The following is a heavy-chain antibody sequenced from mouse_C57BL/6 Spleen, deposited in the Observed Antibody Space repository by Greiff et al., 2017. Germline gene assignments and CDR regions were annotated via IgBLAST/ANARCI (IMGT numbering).Heavy chain of an antibody. J-gene: IGHJ4*01. Sequence: QVQLQQPGAELVRPGSSVKLSCKASGYTFTSYWMHWVKQRPIQGLEWIGNIDTSDSETHYNQKFKDKATLNVVKSSSTAYMQLSSLTSEDSAVYYCASNFGLNYAMDYWGQGTSVTVSS. V-gene: IGHV1-52*01. CDR2: IDTSDSET. D-gene: IGHD1-3*01. CDR1: GYTFTSYW. CDR3: ASNFGLNYAMDY.